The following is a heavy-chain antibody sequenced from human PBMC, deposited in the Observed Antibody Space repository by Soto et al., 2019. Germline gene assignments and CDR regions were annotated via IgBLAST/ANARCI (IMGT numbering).Heavy chain of an antibody. CDR2: IRSDGSYE. J-gene: IGHJ4*02. D-gene: IGHD3-10*01. CDR1: GFIFSNYA. V-gene: IGHV3-33*01. CDR3: VRCTGSGCFLIDY. Sequence: QVQLVESGGGVVKPGRSLRLSCEASGFIFSNYAMHWVRKAPGQGLEWVALIRSDGSYEHYAESVKGRFTISRDNSKNTLYFQMNSLSVEDTAVYFCVRCTGSGCFLIDYWGQGTLVTVSS.